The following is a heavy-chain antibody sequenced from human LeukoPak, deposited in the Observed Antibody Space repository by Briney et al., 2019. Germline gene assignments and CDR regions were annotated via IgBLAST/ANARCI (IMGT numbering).Heavy chain of an antibody. CDR3: ARAVSSSWDPYFDY. V-gene: IGHV3-48*03. CDR1: GFTFSSYE. Sequence: GGSLRLSCAASGFTFSSYEMNWVRQAPGKGLEWVSYISSSGSTIYYADSVKGRFTISRDNAKNSLYLQMNSLRAEDTAAYYCARAVSSSWDPYFDYWGQGTLVTVSS. D-gene: IGHD6-13*01. CDR2: ISSSGSTI. J-gene: IGHJ4*02.